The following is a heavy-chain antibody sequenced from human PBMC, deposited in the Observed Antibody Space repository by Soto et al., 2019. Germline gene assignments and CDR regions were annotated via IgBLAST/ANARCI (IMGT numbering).Heavy chain of an antibody. V-gene: IGHV3-23*04. CDR3: AKDKMEQWLVGGYFDY. CDR1: GFTFNRYA. Sequence: VQLVESGGGLVQPGGSLRLSCSASGFTFNRYAMSWVRQAPGKGLEWVSAIIDDGGRAYYADSVKGRFTISRDNSKNTLSLQMNSLRAEDTAVYYCAKDKMEQWLVGGYFDYWGQGTQVTVSS. D-gene: IGHD6-19*01. J-gene: IGHJ4*02. CDR2: IIDDGGRA.